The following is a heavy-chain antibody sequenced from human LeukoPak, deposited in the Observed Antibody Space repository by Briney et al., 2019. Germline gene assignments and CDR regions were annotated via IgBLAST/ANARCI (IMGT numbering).Heavy chain of an antibody. CDR1: GFTFSRYS. Sequence: PGGSLRLSCAASGFTFSRYSMNWVRQAPGKGLEWVSSISSSSGYIYYADSVKGRFTISRDNAKNSLYLKMNSLRAEDTAVYYCARVPTLSWFGELLYYYYYMDVWGKGTTVTISS. J-gene: IGHJ6*03. D-gene: IGHD3-10*01. CDR3: ARVPTLSWFGELLYYYYYMDV. V-gene: IGHV3-21*01. CDR2: ISSSSGYI.